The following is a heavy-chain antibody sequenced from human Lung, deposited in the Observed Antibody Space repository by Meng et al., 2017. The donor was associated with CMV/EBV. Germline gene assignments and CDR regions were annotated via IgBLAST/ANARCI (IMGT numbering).Heavy chain of an antibody. CDR3: ARGGTQTSSWAVFEY. Sequence: LXCTVSGGSISIYYWSWIRQPPGKGLEWIGYIHHSGNTDYNPSLRSRVTVSLDTSNNQFSLRLRSMTAADTAVYYCARGGTQTSSWAVFEYWGQGNXVNGAS. V-gene: IGHV4-59*01. J-gene: IGHJ4*02. CDR1: GGSISIYY. CDR2: IHHSGNT. D-gene: IGHD6-13*01.